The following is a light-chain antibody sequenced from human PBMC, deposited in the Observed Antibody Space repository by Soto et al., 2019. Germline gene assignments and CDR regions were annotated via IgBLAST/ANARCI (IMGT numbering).Light chain of an antibody. CDR2: EVS. CDR1: SSDVGGYNY. J-gene: IGLJ3*02. V-gene: IGLV2-8*01. CDR3: STYGGISNRV. Sequence: QSALTQPPSASGSPGQSVTISCTGTSSDVGGYNYVSWYQQHLGKAPKLMIYEVSKRPSGVPDRFSGSKSDNTASLTVSGLQAEDEADYYCSTYGGISNRVFGGGTHLTVL.